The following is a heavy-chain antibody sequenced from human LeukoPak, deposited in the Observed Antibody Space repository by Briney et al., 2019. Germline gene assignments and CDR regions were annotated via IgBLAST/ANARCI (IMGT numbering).Heavy chain of an antibody. CDR1: GGSFSGYY. CDR2: IYYSGST. V-gene: IGHV4-34*01. CDR3: ARVYYDSSGYYSPAAVAD. Sequence: SETLSLTCAVYGGSFSGYYWGWIRQPPGKVLEWIGSIYYSGSTYYNPSLKSRVTISVDTSKNQFSLKLSSVTAADTAVYYCARVYYDSSGYYSPAAVADWGQGTLVTVSS. J-gene: IGHJ4*02. D-gene: IGHD3-22*01.